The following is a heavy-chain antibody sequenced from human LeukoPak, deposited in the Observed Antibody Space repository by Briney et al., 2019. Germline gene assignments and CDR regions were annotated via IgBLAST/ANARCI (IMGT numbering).Heavy chain of an antibody. CDR3: AREVGPAIAASEALFY. CDR1: GYTFTNYY. CDR2: INLSSGST. Sequence: ASVKVSCKASGYTFTNYYMHWVRQAPGQGLEWMGIINLSSGSTSYARKFLGRVSMTRDMSTSTVYMELSSLRSEDTAVYYCAREVGPAIAASEALFYWGQGTLVTVSS. D-gene: IGHD6-13*01. V-gene: IGHV1-46*01. J-gene: IGHJ4*02.